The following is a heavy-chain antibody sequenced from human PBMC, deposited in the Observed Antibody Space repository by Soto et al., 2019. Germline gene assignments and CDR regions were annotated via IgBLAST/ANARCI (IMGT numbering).Heavy chain of an antibody. D-gene: IGHD3-10*01. J-gene: IGHJ4*02. CDR1: GFTFSSCA. V-gene: IGHV3-23*01. Sequence: EVQLLESGGDLVQPGGSLRLACAASGFTFSSCAMSWVRQAPGKGLEWVSTITGSGDSTYSADSVKGRFTISRDNSKNTLYLQVNSLRAEDTAVYYCAKLMVRGVMGVWGQGTLVTVSS. CDR3: AKLMVRGVMGV. CDR2: ITGSGDST.